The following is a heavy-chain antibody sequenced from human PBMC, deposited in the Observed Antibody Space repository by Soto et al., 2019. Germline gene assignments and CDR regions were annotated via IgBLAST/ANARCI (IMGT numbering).Heavy chain of an antibody. CDR2: INGGGDVK. Sequence: GGSLRLSCAASGFAFPNYEMHWVRQAPGKGLDWVAYINGGGDVKYYADSVEGRFTISRDNAKNALFLQMDNLRAEDTAIYYCARLSGDGFWKSYSPYNLFESWGQGALVTASS. CDR3: ARLSGDGFWKSYSPYNLFES. CDR1: GFAFPNYE. J-gene: IGHJ5*01. V-gene: IGHV3-48*03. D-gene: IGHD3-3*01.